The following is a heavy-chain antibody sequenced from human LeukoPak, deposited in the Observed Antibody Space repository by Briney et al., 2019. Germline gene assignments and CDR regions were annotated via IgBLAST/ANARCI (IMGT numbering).Heavy chain of an antibody. CDR1: GFAFGSHW. D-gene: IGHD1-26*01. J-gene: IGHJ4*02. Sequence: GGSLRLSCAASGFAFGSHWMHWVRQAPGKGLVWVARIESDASNTRYADSVKGRFTISRDNANKTLYLQMNSLRAEDTAVYYCTRDGSGSRIPFDYWGQGTLVTVSS. CDR2: IESDASNT. V-gene: IGHV3-74*01. CDR3: TRDGSGSRIPFDY.